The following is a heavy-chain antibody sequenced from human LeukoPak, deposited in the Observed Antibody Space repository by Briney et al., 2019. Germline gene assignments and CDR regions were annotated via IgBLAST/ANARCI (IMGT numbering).Heavy chain of an antibody. CDR2: IKSKTDGGTT. Sequence: PGGSLRLSCAASGFTFSNAWMSWVRQAPGKGLEWVGRIKSKTDGGTTDYAAPVKGRFTISRDDSKNTLYLQMNSLKTEDTAVYYCTTDLPDGYNVHFDYWGQGTLVTVSS. CDR1: GFTFSNAW. J-gene: IGHJ4*02. D-gene: IGHD5-24*01. V-gene: IGHV3-15*01. CDR3: TTDLPDGYNVHFDY.